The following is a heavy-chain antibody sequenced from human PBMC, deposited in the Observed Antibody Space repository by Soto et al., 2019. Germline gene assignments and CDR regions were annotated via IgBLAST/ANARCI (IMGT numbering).Heavy chain of an antibody. J-gene: IGHJ4*02. CDR1: GFTFSSYG. CDR2: IWYDGSNK. D-gene: IGHD2-15*01. CDR3: AREDIRTPPLDY. V-gene: IGHV3-33*01. Sequence: GGSLRLSCAASGFTFSSYGMHWVRQAPGKGLEWVAVIWYDGSNKYYADSVKGRFTISRDNSKNTLYLQMNSLRAEDTAVYYCAREDIRTPPLDYWGQGTLVTVSS.